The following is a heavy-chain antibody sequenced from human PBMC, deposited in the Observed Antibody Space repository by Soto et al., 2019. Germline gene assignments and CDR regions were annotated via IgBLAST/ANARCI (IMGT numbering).Heavy chain of an antibody. CDR3: ARIHTKFDSSGWSYLFDY. D-gene: IGHD6-19*01. CDR1: GGSISSSSYY. CDR2: IYYSGST. Sequence: PSETLSLTCTVSGGSISSSSYYWGWIRQPPGKGLEWIGSIYYSGSTYYNPSLKSRVTISVDTSKNQFSLKLSSVTAADTAVYYCARIHTKFDSSGWSYLFDYWGQGTLVTVSS. J-gene: IGHJ4*02. V-gene: IGHV4-39*01.